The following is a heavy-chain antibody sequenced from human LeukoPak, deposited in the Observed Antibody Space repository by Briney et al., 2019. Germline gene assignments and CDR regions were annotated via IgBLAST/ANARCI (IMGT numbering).Heavy chain of an antibody. J-gene: IGHJ6*03. CDR3: ARVSPVYYYYYMDV. V-gene: IGHV3-48*03. CDR1: GFTFSSYE. Sequence: GGSLRLSCAASGFTFSSYEMNWVRQAPGKGLEWVSYISSSGSTIYYADSVKGRFTISRDNAKNSLYLQMNSLRAEDTAVYYCARVSPVYYYYYMDVWGKGTTVTISS. CDR2: ISSSGSTI.